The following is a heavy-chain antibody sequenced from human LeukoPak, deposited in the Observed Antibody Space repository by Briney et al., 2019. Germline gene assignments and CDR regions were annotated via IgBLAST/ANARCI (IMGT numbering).Heavy chain of an antibody. V-gene: IGHV3-23*01. CDR2: ISGSGGST. D-gene: IGHD3-16*02. Sequence: GGSLRLSCAASGFTFSSYGMSWVRQAPGKGLEWVSAISGSGGSTYYADSVKGRFTISRDNSMNTLYLQMNSLRAEDTAVYYCAKEGGYGELSSYFDYWGQGTLVTVSS. CDR3: AKEGGYGELSSYFDY. CDR1: GFTFSSYG. J-gene: IGHJ4*02.